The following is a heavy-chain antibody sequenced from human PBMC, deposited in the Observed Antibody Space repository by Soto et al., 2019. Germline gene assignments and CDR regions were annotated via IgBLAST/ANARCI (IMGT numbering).Heavy chain of an antibody. J-gene: IGHJ6*02. Sequence: SETLSLTCTVSNGSISNFYWNWIRQSAGKGLEWIGRIYASGSTTYNPSLRSRVTMSVDTSKNQFSLKVTSVTAADTAVYYCAREGQGGYENYYYYGMDVWGQGTTVTVSS. D-gene: IGHD5-12*01. CDR1: NGSISNFY. CDR3: AREGQGGYENYYYYGMDV. V-gene: IGHV4-4*07. CDR2: IYASGST.